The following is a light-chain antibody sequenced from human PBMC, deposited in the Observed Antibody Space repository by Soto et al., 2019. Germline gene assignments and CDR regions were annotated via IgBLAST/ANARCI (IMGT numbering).Light chain of an antibody. CDR2: KAS. Sequence: DIQMTQSPSTLSASVGDRVTITCRASQSISSWLAWYQQKPGKAPKLLIYKASSLESGVPSRFSGRGSGTEFTLTISSLQPGDFAADYCHQYNSSPWTFGQGTKVEIK. CDR1: QSISSW. J-gene: IGKJ1*01. CDR3: HQYNSSPWT. V-gene: IGKV1-5*03.